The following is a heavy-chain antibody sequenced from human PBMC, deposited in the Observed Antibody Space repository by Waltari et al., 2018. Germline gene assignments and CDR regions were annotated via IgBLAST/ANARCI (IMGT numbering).Heavy chain of an antibody. CDR2: INWNGGST. CDR1: GFTFDDYG. J-gene: IGHJ4*02. CDR3: ARDYQRRITMVRGACFDY. Sequence: EVQLVESGGGVVRPGGSLRLSCAASGFTFDDYGMSWGRQALGKGLEFDSGINWNGGSTGYADPVKCRVTISRDNAKNSLYLQMNSLRAEDTALYYCARDYQRRITMVRGACFDYWGQGTLVTVSS. V-gene: IGHV3-20*04. D-gene: IGHD3-10*01.